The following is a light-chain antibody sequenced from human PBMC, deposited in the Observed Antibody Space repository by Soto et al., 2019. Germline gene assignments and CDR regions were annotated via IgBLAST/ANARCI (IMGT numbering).Light chain of an antibody. CDR1: NIGSKS. V-gene: IGLV3-21*04. Sequence: SYELTQPPSVSVAPGKTARLTCECNNIGSKSVHWYQQKPGQAPVLVISYDSDRPSGIPERFSGSNSGNTATLTISRVAAGDEADYDCQVWDSSSDQGVVFGGGTKLTV. J-gene: IGLJ2*01. CDR3: QVWDSSSDQGVV. CDR2: YDS.